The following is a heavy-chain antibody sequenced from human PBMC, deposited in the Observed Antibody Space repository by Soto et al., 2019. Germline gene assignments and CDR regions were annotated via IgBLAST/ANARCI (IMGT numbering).Heavy chain of an antibody. CDR2: ISAYNGNT. V-gene: IGHV1-18*01. D-gene: IGHD2-15*01. Sequence: QVQLVQSGAEVKKPGASVKVSCKASGYTFTSYGISWVRQAPGQGLEWMGWISAYNGNTNYAQKLQGRVTMTTDTSTSTAYMELRSLRSDVTAVYYCASPNPYSRSRHWYYGMDVWGQGTTVTVSS. CDR1: GYTFTSYG. CDR3: ASPNPYSRSRHWYYGMDV. J-gene: IGHJ6*02.